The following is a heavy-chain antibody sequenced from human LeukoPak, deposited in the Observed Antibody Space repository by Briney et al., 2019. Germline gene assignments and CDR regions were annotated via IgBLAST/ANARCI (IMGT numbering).Heavy chain of an antibody. D-gene: IGHD3-10*01. V-gene: IGHV1-2*02. Sequence: GASVNVSCNAAGSTVTGYDMHWVRQAPGQGLEWMGWINPNSGGTNYAQKFQGRVTMTRDTSISTAYMALSRLTSDDTAVYYCARDPPIGGADVFDIWGQGTMVTVSS. J-gene: IGHJ3*02. CDR2: INPNSGGT. CDR1: GSTVTGYD. CDR3: ARDPPIGGADVFDI.